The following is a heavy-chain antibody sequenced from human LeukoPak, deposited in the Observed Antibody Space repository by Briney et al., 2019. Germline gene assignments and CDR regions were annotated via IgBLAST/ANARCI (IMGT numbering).Heavy chain of an antibody. CDR1: GFTFSSYA. Sequence: GGSLRLSCAGSGFTFSSYAMTWVRQAPGKGLEWVAVISYDGSNKYYADSVKGRFTISRDNSKNTLYLQMNSLRAEDTAVYYCARDPGAYGDYAFDIWGQGTMVTVSS. J-gene: IGHJ3*02. V-gene: IGHV3-30-3*01. CDR2: ISYDGSNK. D-gene: IGHD4-17*01. CDR3: ARDPGAYGDYAFDI.